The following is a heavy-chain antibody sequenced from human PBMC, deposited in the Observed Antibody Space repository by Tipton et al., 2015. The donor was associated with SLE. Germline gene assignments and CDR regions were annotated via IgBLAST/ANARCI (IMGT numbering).Heavy chain of an antibody. CDR1: GFTFNNYW. D-gene: IGHD6-13*01. J-gene: IGHJ6*02. Sequence: SLRLSCAASGFTFNNYWMHWFRQVPGKGLEWVSRIDHDGSGTSYADSVEDRFTISRDNTKKTLYLQMNSLRAEDTAVYYCASSIAAAGYYYGMDVWGQGTTVTVSS. CDR3: ASSIAAAGYYYGMDV. V-gene: IGHV3-74*01. CDR2: IDHDGSGT.